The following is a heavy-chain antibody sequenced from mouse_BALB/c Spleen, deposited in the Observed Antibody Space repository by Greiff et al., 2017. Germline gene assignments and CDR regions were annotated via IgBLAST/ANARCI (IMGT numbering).Heavy chain of an antibody. J-gene: IGHJ3*01. D-gene: IGHD2-4*01. CDR3: TSYDYAWFAY. V-gene: IGHV1-15*01. CDR2: IDPETGGT. CDR1: GYTFTDYE. Sequence: VQLQQSGAELVRPGASVTLSCKASGYTFTDYEMHWVKQTPVHGLEWIGAIDPETGGTAYNQKFKGKATLTADKSSSTAYMELRSLTSEDSAVYYCTSYDYAWFAYWGQGTLVTVSA.